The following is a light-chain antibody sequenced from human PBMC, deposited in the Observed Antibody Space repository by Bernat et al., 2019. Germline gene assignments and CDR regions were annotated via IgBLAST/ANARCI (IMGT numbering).Light chain of an antibody. CDR3: QQYGTSPYT. CDR2: EAS. Sequence: ETVLTQSPGTLSLPLGYRASLSCRASQRISSESLAWYQHRPGQAPRLLIYEASYRATGIPDRFTAGRSGTDFTLTIGRLEPEDSAVYFCQQYGTSPYTFGLRTRVEI. CDR1: QRISSES. J-gene: IGKJ2*01. V-gene: IGKV3-20*01.